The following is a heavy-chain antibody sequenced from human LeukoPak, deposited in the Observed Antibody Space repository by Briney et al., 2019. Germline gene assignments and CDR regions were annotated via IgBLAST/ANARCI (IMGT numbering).Heavy chain of an antibody. CDR2: ISWNSGSI. D-gene: IGHD2-2*01. Sequence: PGGSLRLSCAASGFTFDDYAMHWVRQAPGKGLEWVSGISWNSGSIGYADSVKGRFTISRDNAKNSLYLQMNSLRAEDTALCYCANHCSSTSCYGAFDIWGQGTMVTVSS. CDR3: ANHCSSTSCYGAFDI. J-gene: IGHJ3*02. V-gene: IGHV3-9*01. CDR1: GFTFDDYA.